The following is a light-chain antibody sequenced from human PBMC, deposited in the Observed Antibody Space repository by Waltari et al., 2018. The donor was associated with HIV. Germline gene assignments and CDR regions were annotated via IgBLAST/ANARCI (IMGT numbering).Light chain of an antibody. Sequence: SYELTQPPSVSVSPGQTASITCSGDKLGDKYACWYQQKPGQSPVLVIYQDSKRPSGIRGRFSGSNSGNTATLTISGTQAMDEADYYCQAWDSSTAGVVFGGGTKLTVL. V-gene: IGLV3-1*01. CDR2: QDS. CDR3: QAWDSSTAGVV. J-gene: IGLJ2*01. CDR1: KLGDKY.